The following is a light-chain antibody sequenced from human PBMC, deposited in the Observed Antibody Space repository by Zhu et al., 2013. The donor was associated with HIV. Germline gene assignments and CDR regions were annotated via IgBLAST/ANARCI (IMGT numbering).Light chain of an antibody. CDR2: KAS. J-gene: IGKJ2*02. CDR1: QSISSW. Sequence: DIQMTQSPSTLSASVGDRVTITCRASQSISSWLAWYQQKPGKAPKLLIYKASTLESGVPSRFSGSGSGTEFTLSISDLQPEDSATYYCQQSYHTLICTFGQGTRVEIK. V-gene: IGKV1-5*03. CDR3: QQSYHTLICT.